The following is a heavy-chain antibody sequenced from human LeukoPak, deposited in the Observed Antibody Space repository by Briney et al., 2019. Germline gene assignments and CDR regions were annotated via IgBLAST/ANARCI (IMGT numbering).Heavy chain of an antibody. V-gene: IGHV1-2*02. Sequence: GASVKVSCKASGYTFTSYDINWVRQATGQGLEWMGWIDANNGDTKSAQKFQGRVTMSRDTSISTAYMDLSSLSPDDAAVYYCARDPSSVTLYFFDYWGQGTLVTVSS. CDR1: GYTFTSYD. J-gene: IGHJ4*02. CDR3: ARDPSSVTLYFFDY. CDR2: IDANNGDT. D-gene: IGHD4-11*01.